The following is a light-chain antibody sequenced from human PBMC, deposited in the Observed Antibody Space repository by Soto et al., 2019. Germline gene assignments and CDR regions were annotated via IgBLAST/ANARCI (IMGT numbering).Light chain of an antibody. Sequence: DIQMTQSPSSLSASVGDRVTITCRSSQSISSYLNWYQQKPGKAPKRLLYAASSLQSGVPSRFSGSGSGTDFTLTISSLQPEDFATYYCQQSYSTPLFTFGPGTKVDIK. CDR2: AAS. CDR3: QQSYSTPLFT. CDR1: QSISSY. J-gene: IGKJ3*01. V-gene: IGKV1-39*01.